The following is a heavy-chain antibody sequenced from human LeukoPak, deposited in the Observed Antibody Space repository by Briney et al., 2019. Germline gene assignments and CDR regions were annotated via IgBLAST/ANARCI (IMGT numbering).Heavy chain of an antibody. J-gene: IGHJ5*02. Sequence: PSETLSLTCAVYGGSFSGYYWSWIRQPPGKGLEWIGEINHNGSTNYNPSLKSRVTISVDTSKYQFSLKLSSVTAADTAVYYCARGREFTSGYYHWFDPWGQGTLVTVSS. D-gene: IGHD3-22*01. V-gene: IGHV4-34*01. CDR1: GGSFSGYY. CDR2: INHNGST. CDR3: ARGREFTSGYYHWFDP.